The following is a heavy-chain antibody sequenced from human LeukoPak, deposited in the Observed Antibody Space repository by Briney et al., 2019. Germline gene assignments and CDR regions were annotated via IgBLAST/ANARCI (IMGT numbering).Heavy chain of an antibody. J-gene: IGHJ4*02. CDR1: GYSLSTGRY. CDR2: VYHSGTT. CDR3: ARSLSTAGIDF. D-gene: IGHD2-2*01. V-gene: IGHV4-38-2*01. Sequence: PSEALSLTCAVSGYSLSTGRYWGWIRQPPGKGLEWIGNVYHSGTTYYNPSLKSRLTISVDTSNNQFSLNLRSVTAADTAVYYCARSLSTAGIDFWGQGTLVTVSS.